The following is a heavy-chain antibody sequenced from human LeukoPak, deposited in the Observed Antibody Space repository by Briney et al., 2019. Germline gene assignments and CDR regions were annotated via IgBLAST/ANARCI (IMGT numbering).Heavy chain of an antibody. D-gene: IGHD5-12*01. J-gene: IGHJ4*02. CDR3: ARDPGSGYEEHFDY. CDR2: IHYSGST. Sequence: SETLSLTCTVSGGSISSFHWGWIRQPPGKGLEWIGYIHYSGSTTYNPSLKSRVTITVDTSKNQFSLRLSSVTAADTAVYYCARDPGSGYEEHFDYWGQGTLVTVSS. CDR1: GGSISSFH. V-gene: IGHV4-59*01.